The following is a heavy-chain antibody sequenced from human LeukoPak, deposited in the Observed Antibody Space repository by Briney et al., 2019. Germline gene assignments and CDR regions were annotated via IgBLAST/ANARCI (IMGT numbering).Heavy chain of an antibody. Sequence: PSETLSLTCTVSGDSISTYYWSWIRQPPGKGLEWIGYIYYSGSTYYNPSLKSRVTISVDTSKNQFSLKLNSVTAADTAVYYCARHYGPWGQGTLVTVSS. V-gene: IGHV4-59*08. D-gene: IGHD3-10*01. CDR3: ARHYGP. J-gene: IGHJ5*02. CDR1: GDSISTYY. CDR2: IYYSGST.